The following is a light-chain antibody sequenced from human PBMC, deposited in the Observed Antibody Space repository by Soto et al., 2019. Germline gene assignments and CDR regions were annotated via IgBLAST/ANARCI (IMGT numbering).Light chain of an antibody. CDR3: QQDNNWPLVT. Sequence: EIVMTQSPATLSVSPGERATLSCRASQSVSSSLAWYQHKPGQAPRLLIYSASTRATAVPARFSGAGSGTDFTLTISSRQSDDFAVYYGQQDNNWPLVTFGGATKVEIK. V-gene: IGKV3-15*01. J-gene: IGKJ4*01. CDR1: QSVSSS. CDR2: SAS.